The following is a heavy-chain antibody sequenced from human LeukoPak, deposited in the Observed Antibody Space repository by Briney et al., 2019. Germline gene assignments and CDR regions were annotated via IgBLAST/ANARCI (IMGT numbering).Heavy chain of an antibody. D-gene: IGHD3-22*01. CDR1: GFTVSSNY. V-gene: IGHV3-66*01. Sequence: GGSLRLSCADSGFTVSSNYMSCVRQAPGKGLEWVSIIYSGGATYYADSVKGRFTISRDKSKNTLYLQMNSLRAEDTAVYYCARGYDSGGYYWGQGTLVTVSS. CDR2: IYSGGAT. CDR3: ARGYDSGGYY. J-gene: IGHJ4*02.